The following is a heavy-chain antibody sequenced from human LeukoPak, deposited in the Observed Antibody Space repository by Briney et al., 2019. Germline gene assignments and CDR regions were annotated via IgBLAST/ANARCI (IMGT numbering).Heavy chain of an antibody. D-gene: IGHD5-18*01. CDR3: ARGYGTFDF. CDR1: GGSINSGGYS. Sequence: PSQTLSLTCAVSGGSINSGGYSWSWIRQPPGKGLEWMGYICHSGSTYYNPSLKSRVTMSVDRSKNHFSLKLNSVTAADTAVYYCARGYGTFDFWGQGILVTVSS. V-gene: IGHV4-30-2*01. J-gene: IGHJ4*02. CDR2: ICHSGST.